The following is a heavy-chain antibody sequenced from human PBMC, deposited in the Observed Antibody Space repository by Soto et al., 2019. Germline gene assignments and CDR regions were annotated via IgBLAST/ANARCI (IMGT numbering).Heavy chain of an antibody. V-gene: IGHV1-69*13. Sequence: GASVKVSCKASGGTFSSYAISWVRQAPGQGREWMGGIIPIFGAANYAQKFQGRVTITADESTSTAYMELSSLRSEDTAVYYCARKKDTAMATSAFDIWGQGTMVTVSS. CDR1: GGTFSSYA. D-gene: IGHD5-18*01. J-gene: IGHJ3*02. CDR3: ARKKDTAMATSAFDI. CDR2: IIPIFGAA.